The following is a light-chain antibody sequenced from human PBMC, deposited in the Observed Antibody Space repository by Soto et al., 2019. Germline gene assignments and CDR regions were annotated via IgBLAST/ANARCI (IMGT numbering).Light chain of an antibody. CDR3: QQTYSTPFT. V-gene: IGKV1-39*01. CDR2: AAS. CDR1: QSISRY. J-gene: IGKJ5*01. Sequence: DNQMTQSTSSLSASVGDRVTITCRAGQSISRYLNLYQQKPGKAPELLIYAASSLQSGVPSSFSGGGSGTEFTLTISSLQPEDFATYYCQQTYSTPFTVGQGTRLEIK.